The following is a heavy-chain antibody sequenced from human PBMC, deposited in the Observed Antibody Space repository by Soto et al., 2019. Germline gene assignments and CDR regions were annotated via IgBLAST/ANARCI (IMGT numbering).Heavy chain of an antibody. Sequence: SETLSLTCTVSGGSISSSSYYWGWIRQPPGKGLEWIGSIYYSGSTYYNPSLKSRVTISVDTSKNQFSLKLSSVTAADTAVYYCARRVAARPQVVGWFDPWGQGTLVTVSS. J-gene: IGHJ5*02. V-gene: IGHV4-39*01. CDR1: GGSISSSSYY. CDR3: ARRVAARPQVVGWFDP. D-gene: IGHD6-6*01. CDR2: IYYSGST.